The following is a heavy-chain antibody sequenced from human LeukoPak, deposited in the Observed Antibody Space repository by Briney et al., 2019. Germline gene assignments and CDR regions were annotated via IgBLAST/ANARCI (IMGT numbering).Heavy chain of an antibody. CDR3: ARDTILPDSSGWDLSHAFDI. J-gene: IGHJ3*02. CDR2: INHSGST. V-gene: IGHV4-34*01. Sequence: ASETLSLTCAVYGGSFSGYYWSWIRQPPGKGLEWIGEINHSGSTNYNPSLKSRVTISVDTSKNQFSLKLSSVTAADTAVYYCARDTILPDSSGWDLSHAFDIWGQGTMVTVSS. D-gene: IGHD6-19*01. CDR1: GGSFSGYY.